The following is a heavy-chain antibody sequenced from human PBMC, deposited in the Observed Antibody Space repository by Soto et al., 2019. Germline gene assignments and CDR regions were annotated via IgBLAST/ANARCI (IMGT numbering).Heavy chain of an antibody. D-gene: IGHD2-2*01. J-gene: IGHJ5*02. V-gene: IGHV1-46*01. CDR2: INPSGGGT. Sequence: QVQLVQSGAEVKKPGASVKLSCKAAGYTFTNYYLHWVRQAPGQGLEWMGIINPSGGGTSYAQRFQDRVTFTTDTSTGTVYMELSSLRSDDTAVYYCARDSEVDRSSNYLNFFDRWGQGTLVTVSS. CDR1: GYTFTNYY. CDR3: ARDSEVDRSSNYLNFFDR.